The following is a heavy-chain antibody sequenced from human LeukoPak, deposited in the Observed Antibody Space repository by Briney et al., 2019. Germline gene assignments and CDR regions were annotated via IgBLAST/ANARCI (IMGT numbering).Heavy chain of an antibody. D-gene: IGHD3-22*01. V-gene: IGHV3-23*01. CDR2: ISGSGGST. Sequence: GGSLRLSCAASGFTFSSCAMSWVRQALGKGLEWVSAISGSGGSTYYADSVKGRFTISRDNSKNTLYLQMNSLRAEDTAVYYCAKIGYGSSGYYLYYTDYWGQGTLVTVSS. J-gene: IGHJ4*02. CDR3: AKIGYGSSGYYLYYTDY. CDR1: GFTFSSCA.